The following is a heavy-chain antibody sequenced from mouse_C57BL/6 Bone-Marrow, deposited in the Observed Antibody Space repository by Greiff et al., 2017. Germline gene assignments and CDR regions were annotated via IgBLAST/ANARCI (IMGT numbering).Heavy chain of an antibody. V-gene: IGHV1-69*01. CDR1: GYTFTSYW. CDR2: IDPSDSYT. J-gene: IGHJ3*01. D-gene: IGHD2-3*01. CDR3: ARSIYDGYWAY. Sequence: QVQLQQPGAELVMPGASVKLSCKASGYTFTSYWMHWVKQRPGQGLEWIGEIDPSDSYTNYNQKFKDKSTLTVDKSSSTAYMQLSSLTSEDSAVYYCARSIYDGYWAYWGQGTLVTVSA.